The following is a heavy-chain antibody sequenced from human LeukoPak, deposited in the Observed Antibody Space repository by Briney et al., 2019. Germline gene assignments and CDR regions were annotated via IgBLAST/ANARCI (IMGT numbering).Heavy chain of an antibody. CDR2: IYSGGST. CDR3: ARVVMGGPDRYYYCYMDV. V-gene: IGHV3-53*01. CDR1: GFTVSSNY. J-gene: IGHJ6*03. Sequence: GGSLRPSCAVSGFTVSSNYMSWVRQAPGKGLEWVSAIYSGGSTYYADSVKGRFTISRDNSKNTLYLQMNSLRAEDTAVYYCARVVMGGPDRYYYCYMDVWGKGTTVTVSS. D-gene: IGHD3-16*02.